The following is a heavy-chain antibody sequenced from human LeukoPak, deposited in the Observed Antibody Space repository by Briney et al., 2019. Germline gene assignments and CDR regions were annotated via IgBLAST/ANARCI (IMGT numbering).Heavy chain of an antibody. CDR3: TRRLGS. V-gene: IGHV3-48*01. CDR1: GCTFSNYG. J-gene: IGHJ4*02. CDR2: IDGSSTTI. Sequence: GGSLRLSCATSGCTFSNYGMNWVRQAPGKGLEWVSYIDGSSTTIYYADSVKGRFTVSRDSAKNSLYLQMNSLRVEDTAVYYCTRRLGSWGQGTLVTVAS.